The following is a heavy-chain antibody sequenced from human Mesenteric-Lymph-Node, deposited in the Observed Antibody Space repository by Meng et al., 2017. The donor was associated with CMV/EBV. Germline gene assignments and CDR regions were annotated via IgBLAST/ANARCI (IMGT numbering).Heavy chain of an antibody. CDR2: INHSGVP. Sequence: VQLQQWGAGLLKPSETLSLTCAVYGGSFSGYYWSWIRQPPGKGLEWIGEINHSGVPNYNPFLKSRVTISLDRSKNQFSLKLSSVTAEDTAVYYCARGSDIPVNNYWGQGALVTVSS. CDR3: ARGSDIPVNNY. J-gene: IGHJ4*02. D-gene: IGHD2-15*01. CDR1: GGSFSGYY. V-gene: IGHV4-34*01.